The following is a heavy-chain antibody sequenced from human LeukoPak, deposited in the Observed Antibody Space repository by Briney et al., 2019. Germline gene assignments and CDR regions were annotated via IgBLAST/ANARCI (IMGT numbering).Heavy chain of an antibody. D-gene: IGHD3-10*01. CDR3: ASSDVWFGELLSTFDY. Sequence: GGSLRLSCTASGFNFNTYAVHWVRQAPGKGLEWVSYISSSSSTIYYADSVKGRFTISRDNAKNSLYLQMNSLRDEDTAVYYCASSDVWFGELLSTFDYWGQGTLVTVSS. V-gene: IGHV3-48*02. CDR1: GFNFNTYA. CDR2: ISSSSSTI. J-gene: IGHJ4*02.